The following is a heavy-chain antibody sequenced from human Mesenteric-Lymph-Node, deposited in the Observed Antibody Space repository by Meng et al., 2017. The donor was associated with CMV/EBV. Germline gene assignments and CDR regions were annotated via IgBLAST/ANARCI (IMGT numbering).Heavy chain of an antibody. CDR1: GYTFTDNY. D-gene: IGHD3-9*01. V-gene: IGHV1-18*04. J-gene: IGHJ6*02. CDR3: ARDRTHYDILTGYYSYYGMDV. Sequence: ASVKVSCKSSGYTFTDNYLHWVRQAPGQGLEWMGWISAYNGNTNYAQKLQGRVTMTTDTSTSTAYMELRSLRSDDTAVYYCARDRTHYDILTGYYSYYGMDVWGQGTTVTVSS. CDR2: ISAYNGNT.